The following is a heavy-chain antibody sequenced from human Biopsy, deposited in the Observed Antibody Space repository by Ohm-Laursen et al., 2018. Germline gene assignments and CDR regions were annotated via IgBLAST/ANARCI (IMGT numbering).Heavy chain of an antibody. V-gene: IGHV4-59*07. CDR3: ARATNSTGWPYYYFYGMDV. CDR2: IYYSGST. D-gene: IGHD2/OR15-2a*01. J-gene: IGHJ6*02. CDR1: GGSISSDY. Sequence: SDTLSLTCTVSGGSISSDYWSWIRQTPGKGLEWIGYIYYSGSTSYNPSLKSRVTISVDTSKNQFSLRLNSVTAADTAVYYCARATNSTGWPYYYFYGMDVWGQGTTVTVSS.